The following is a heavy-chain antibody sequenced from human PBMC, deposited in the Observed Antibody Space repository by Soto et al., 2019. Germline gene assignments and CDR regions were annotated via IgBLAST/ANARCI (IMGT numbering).Heavy chain of an antibody. CDR2: IYYSGST. Sequence: SETLSLTCTVSGGSISSGGYYWIWIRHHPGKGLEWIGYIYYSGSTYYNPSPKSRVTISVDTSKNQFSLKLSSVTAADTAVYYCARGVYYYDSSGYYLDAFDIWGQGTMVTVSS. CDR1: GGSISSGGYY. CDR3: ARGVYYYDSSGYYLDAFDI. V-gene: IGHV4-31*03. D-gene: IGHD3-22*01. J-gene: IGHJ3*02.